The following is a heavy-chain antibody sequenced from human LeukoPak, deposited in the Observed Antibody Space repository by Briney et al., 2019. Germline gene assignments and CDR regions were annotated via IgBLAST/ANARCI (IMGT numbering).Heavy chain of an antibody. D-gene: IGHD2/OR15-2a*01. V-gene: IGHV2-5*02. CDR3: AHRNLMTFQY. J-gene: IGHJ4*02. CDR1: GFSITTPGVG. Sequence: SGPTLVNPTQTLTATCTLSGFSITTPGVGVGWIRQPPGKALEWLGLIFWDDVQRFNPSVKSRLNLTMDTSKNEVSLTLTNVDPLDTGTYYCAHRNLMTFQYWGLGVLVTVSS. CDR2: IFWDDVQ.